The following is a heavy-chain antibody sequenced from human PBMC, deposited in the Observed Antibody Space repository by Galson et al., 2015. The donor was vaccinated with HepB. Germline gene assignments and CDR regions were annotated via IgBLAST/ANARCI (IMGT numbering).Heavy chain of an antibody. J-gene: IGHJ4*02. CDR1: GYTFTSYD. V-gene: IGHV7-4-1*02. D-gene: IGHD2-15*01. CDR2: INTNTGNP. CDR3: ARTSCSGGSCYLLDY. Sequence: SVKVSCKASGYTFTSYDMNWVRQAPGQGLEWMGWINTNTGNPTYAQGFTGRFVFSLDTSVSTAYLQISSLKAEDTAVYYCARTSCSGGSCYLLDYWGQGTLVTVSS.